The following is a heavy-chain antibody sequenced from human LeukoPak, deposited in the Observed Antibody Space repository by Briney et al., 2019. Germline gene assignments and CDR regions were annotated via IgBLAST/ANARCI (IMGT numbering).Heavy chain of an antibody. CDR3: ARGPMVRTNLFDY. J-gene: IGHJ4*02. CDR1: GFTFDDYA. V-gene: IGHV3-74*01. CDR2: INSDGSIT. D-gene: IGHD3-10*01. Sequence: PGGSLRLSCAASGFTFDDYAMHWVRQAPGKGLVWVSRINSDGSITSYADSVKGRFTISRDNAKNTLYLQMNSLRAEDTAVYYCARGPMVRTNLFDYWGQGTLVTVSS.